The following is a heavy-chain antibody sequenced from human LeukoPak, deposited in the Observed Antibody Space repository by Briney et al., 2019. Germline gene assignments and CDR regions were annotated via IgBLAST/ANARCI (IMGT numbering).Heavy chain of an antibody. CDR2: ISASGGST. CDR1: GFTFSSYA. J-gene: IGHJ3*02. V-gene: IGHV3-23*01. D-gene: IGHD5-12*01. CDR3: AKGRNSGYVSDAFDI. Sequence: GGSLRLSCAASGFTFSSYAMSWVRQAPGMGLEWVSTISASGGSTYFAASVKGRFTISRVNSKNTLYLQMNSLRAEDTAVYYCAKGRNSGYVSDAFDIWGQGTRVTVSS.